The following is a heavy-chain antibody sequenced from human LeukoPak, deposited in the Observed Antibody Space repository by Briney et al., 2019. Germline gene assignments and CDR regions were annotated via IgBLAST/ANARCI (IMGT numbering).Heavy chain of an antibody. CDR1: GYTFTSYA. Sequence: ASVKVSCKASGYTFTSYAMHWVRQAPGQRLEWMGWINAGNGNTKYSQKFQGRVTITRDTSASTAYMELSSLRSEDTAVYYCAREHRYDFWSGSDGYYFDYWGQGTLVTASS. D-gene: IGHD3-3*01. CDR3: AREHRYDFWSGSDGYYFDY. J-gene: IGHJ4*02. V-gene: IGHV1-3*01. CDR2: INAGNGNT.